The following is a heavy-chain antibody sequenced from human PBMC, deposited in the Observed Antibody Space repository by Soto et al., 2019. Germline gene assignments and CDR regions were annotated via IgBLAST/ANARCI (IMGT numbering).Heavy chain of an antibody. D-gene: IGHD6-13*01. CDR3: AKAAGYSRTLFDD. Sequence: GGSLRLSCAASGFTFSDYYMSWIRQAPGKGLEWVSDISSDGGSTYYADSVKGRFTISRDNSKNTLNLLMNSLRAEDTAVYYCAKAAGYSRTLFDDWGQGTLVTVSS. J-gene: IGHJ4*02. V-gene: IGHV3-23*01. CDR2: ISSDGGST. CDR1: GFTFSDYY.